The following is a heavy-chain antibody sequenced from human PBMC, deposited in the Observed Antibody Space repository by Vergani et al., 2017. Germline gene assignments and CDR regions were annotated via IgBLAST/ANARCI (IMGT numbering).Heavy chain of an antibody. CDR3: ARRANLVVVPAAIGWFDP. CDR1: GGSISSYY. CDR2: IYYSGST. D-gene: IGHD2-2*01. Sequence: QVQLQESGPGLVKPSETLSLTCTVSGGSISSYYWSWIRQPPGKGLEWIGYIYYSGSTNYNPSLKSRVTISVDRSKNQFSLKLSSVTAADTAVYYCARRANLVVVPAAIGWFDPWGQGTLVTVSS. J-gene: IGHJ5*02. V-gene: IGHV4-59*12.